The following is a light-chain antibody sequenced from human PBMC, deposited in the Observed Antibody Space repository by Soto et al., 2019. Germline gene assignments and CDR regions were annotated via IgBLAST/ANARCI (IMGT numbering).Light chain of an antibody. V-gene: IGLV2-14*01. CDR2: EVS. J-gene: IGLJ3*02. CDR3: SSYTNINTRV. CDR1: RRDVGGYNS. Sequence: QSALTQPASVSGSPGQSIPIYCTGTRRDVGGYNSVSWYQQHPGKAPELMIYEVSNRPSGVSTRFSGSMSGNTASLTISGLQAEDEADDFCSSYTNINTRVFGGGTKLTVL.